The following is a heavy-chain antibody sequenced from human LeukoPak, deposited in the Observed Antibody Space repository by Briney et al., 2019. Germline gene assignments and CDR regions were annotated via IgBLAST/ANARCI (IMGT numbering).Heavy chain of an antibody. J-gene: IGHJ4*02. CDR2: ISWDGGST. D-gene: IGHD5-18*01. CDR1: GFTFDDYT. V-gene: IGHV3-43*01. Sequence: GGSLRLSCAASGFTFDDYTMHWVRQAPGKGLEWVSLISWDGGSTYYADSVKGRFTISRDNSKNSLYLQMNSLRTEDTALYYCAKGPAMVTFYYFDYWGQGTLVTVSS. CDR3: AKGPAMVTFYYFDY.